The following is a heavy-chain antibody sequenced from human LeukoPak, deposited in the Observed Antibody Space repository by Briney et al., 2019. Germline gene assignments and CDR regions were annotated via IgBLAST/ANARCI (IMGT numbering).Heavy chain of an antibody. D-gene: IGHD6-19*01. J-gene: IGHJ4*02. CDR1: GYTFTSYG. Sequence: ASVKVSCKASGYTFTSYGISWVRQAPGQGLEWMGWISACNGNTNYAQKLQGRVTMTTDTSTSTTYMDLRSLRSDDTAVYYCARDVTSGWYAPFDYWGQGTLVTVSS. CDR3: ARDVTSGWYAPFDY. V-gene: IGHV1-18*01. CDR2: ISACNGNT.